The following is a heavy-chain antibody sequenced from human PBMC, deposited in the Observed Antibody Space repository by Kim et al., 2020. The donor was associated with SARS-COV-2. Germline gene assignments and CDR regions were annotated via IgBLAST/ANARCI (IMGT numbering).Heavy chain of an antibody. Sequence: QNRSEKDYVETVKGPITISRDHDKNSLYLQMNSLRAEDTAVYYCARGGHYWGQGTLVTVSS. CDR3: ARGGHY. CDR2: QNRSEK. V-gene: IGHV3-7*04. J-gene: IGHJ4*02.